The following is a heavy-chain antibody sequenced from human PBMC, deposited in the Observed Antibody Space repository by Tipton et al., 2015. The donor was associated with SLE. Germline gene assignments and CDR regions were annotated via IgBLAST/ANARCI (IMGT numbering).Heavy chain of an antibody. J-gene: IGHJ4*02. V-gene: IGHV4-59*12. CDR2: VYYSGTT. Sequence: LRLSCTVSGVSISNYYWNWIRQPPGKGLEWIGYVYYSGTTKYNPSLKSRGSISVDTPKNQFSLKLSSVTAADTAVYYCARGPVRISSSWRFDYWGQGTLVTVSS. CDR3: ARGPVRISSSWRFDY. D-gene: IGHD6-13*01. CDR1: GVSISNYY.